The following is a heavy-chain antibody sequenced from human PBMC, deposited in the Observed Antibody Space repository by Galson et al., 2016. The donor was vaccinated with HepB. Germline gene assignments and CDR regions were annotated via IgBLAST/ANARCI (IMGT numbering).Heavy chain of an antibody. D-gene: IGHD6-19*01. J-gene: IGHJ5*02. CDR2: IYSADST. V-gene: IGHV3-53*01. Sequence: SLRLSCAASGFTVSSTFMTWVRQAPGKGLEWVSVIYSADSTNYADSVKGRFTISRDNSKNTLYLQMNSLRVEDTAVYYCARGKAVTGSDPLDPWGQGTLVTVSS. CDR1: GFTVSSTF. CDR3: ARGKAVTGSDPLDP.